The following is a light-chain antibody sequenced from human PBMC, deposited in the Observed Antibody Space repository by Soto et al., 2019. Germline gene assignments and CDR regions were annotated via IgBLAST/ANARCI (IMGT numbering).Light chain of an antibody. CDR3: QQYGSSPPFT. Sequence: EIVLTQSPGTLSLSPGERATLSCRASQSVSSSYLAWYQQKPGQAPRHLIYGASSRATGIPDRFSGSGSGTEFTLTISRLEPEDFAVYYCQQYGSSPPFTFGPGTKVDIK. CDR1: QSVSSSY. CDR2: GAS. V-gene: IGKV3-20*01. J-gene: IGKJ3*01.